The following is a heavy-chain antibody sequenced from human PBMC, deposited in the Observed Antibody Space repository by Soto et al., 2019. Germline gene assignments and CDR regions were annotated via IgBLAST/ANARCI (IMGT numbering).Heavy chain of an antibody. Sequence: QITLKESGPTLVKPTQTLTLTCTFSGFSLSTSGVGVGWIRQPPGKALEWLELIYWDDDKRYSPSLKSRLTITKDTSKNQVVLTMTNMDHVDTATYYCAHSLIPNWGSRGAFDYWGQGTLVTVSS. CDR1: GFSLSTSGVG. CDR2: IYWDDDK. V-gene: IGHV2-5*02. D-gene: IGHD7-27*01. CDR3: AHSLIPNWGSRGAFDY. J-gene: IGHJ4*02.